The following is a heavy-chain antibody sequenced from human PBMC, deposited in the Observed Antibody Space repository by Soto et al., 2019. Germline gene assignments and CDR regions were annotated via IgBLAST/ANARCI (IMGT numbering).Heavy chain of an antibody. J-gene: IGHJ6*02. CDR3: AKDAITMVRGVISYYGMDV. CDR2: ISWNSGSI. V-gene: IGHV3-9*01. D-gene: IGHD3-10*01. CDR1: GFTFDDYA. Sequence: EVQLVESGGGLVQPGRSLRLSCAASGFTFDDYAMHWVRQAPGKGLEWVSGISWNSGSIGYADSVKGRFTISRDNAKTSLYLQMNSLRAEATALYYCAKDAITMVRGVISYYGMDVWGQGTTVTVSS.